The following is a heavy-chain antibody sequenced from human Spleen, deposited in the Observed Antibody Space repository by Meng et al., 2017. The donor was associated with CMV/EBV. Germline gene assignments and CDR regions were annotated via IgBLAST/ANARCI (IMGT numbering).Heavy chain of an antibody. D-gene: IGHD3-3*01. Sequence: GSLRLSCTVSGGSISSSSYYWGCVRQPPGKGLEWIGSIHHTGSSYYNPSLKSRVTISVDTSKNQFSLKLTSVTAADTAVYYCARGIFGVVDYWGQGTLVTVSS. CDR3: ARGIFGVVDY. V-gene: IGHV4-39*07. CDR1: GGSISSSSYY. J-gene: IGHJ4*02. CDR2: IHHTGSS.